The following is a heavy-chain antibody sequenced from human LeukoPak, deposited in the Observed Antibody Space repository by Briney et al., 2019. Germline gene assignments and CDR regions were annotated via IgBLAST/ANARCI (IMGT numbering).Heavy chain of an antibody. CDR1: GGSISSDSFY. Sequence: PSETLSLTCSVSGGSISSDSFYWGWIRQPPGKGLEWIGSMYYSGSTYYNPSLKSRVTTSVDTSKNQFSLKLSSVTAADTAVYYCARWTKNYFDYWGQGTLVTVSS. CDR3: ARWTKNYFDY. J-gene: IGHJ4*02. CDR2: MYYSGST. D-gene: IGHD3/OR15-3a*01. V-gene: IGHV4-39*01.